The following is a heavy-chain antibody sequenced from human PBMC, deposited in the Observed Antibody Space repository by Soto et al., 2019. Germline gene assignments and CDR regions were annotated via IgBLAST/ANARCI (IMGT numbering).Heavy chain of an antibody. V-gene: IGHV1-69*13. CDR1: GGTFSRYA. CDR3: ARDQGRDYVRAYYYYGMDV. CDR2: IIPIFGTA. Sequence: SVKVSCKASGGTFSRYAISWVRQAPGQGLEWMGGIIPIFGTANYAQKFQGRVKITADQSTRTAYTELSSLRSEDTALYYCARDQGRDYVRAYYYYGMDVWGQGTTVTAS. J-gene: IGHJ6*02. D-gene: IGHD4-17*01.